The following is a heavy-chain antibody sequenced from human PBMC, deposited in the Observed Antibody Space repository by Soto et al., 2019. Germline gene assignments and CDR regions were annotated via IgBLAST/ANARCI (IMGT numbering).Heavy chain of an antibody. CDR2: IGPNPTNT. J-gene: IGHJ4*02. D-gene: IGHD2-2*01. V-gene: IGHV3-23*05. Sequence: EVHLLESGGGLVQPGGSLRLSCAASGFSFSATGMLWVRQPPWGGLEWVSAIGPNPTNTKYRDSVKGRFTISRDNSKSTVFLQMTNLRAEDTALYYCTTAIYCSRDACPAAEWGQGTLITDSS. CDR3: TTAIYCSRDACPAAE. CDR1: GFSFSATG.